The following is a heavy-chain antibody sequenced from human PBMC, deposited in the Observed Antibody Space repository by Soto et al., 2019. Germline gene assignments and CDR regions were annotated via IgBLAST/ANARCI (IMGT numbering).Heavy chain of an antibody. CDR3: AKQLMVRGVVLLFDY. D-gene: IGHD3-10*01. Sequence: EVQLLESGGGLVQPGGSLRLSCGASGFSFSSYAMSWVRQAPGKGLEWVSGTSSSGGSTYYADPVKGRFTISRDNAKNTLYMQMNSLRAEDTAVYSCAKQLMVRGVVLLFDYWGQGTLVTVSS. CDR2: TSSSGGST. V-gene: IGHV3-23*01. J-gene: IGHJ4*02. CDR1: GFSFSSYA.